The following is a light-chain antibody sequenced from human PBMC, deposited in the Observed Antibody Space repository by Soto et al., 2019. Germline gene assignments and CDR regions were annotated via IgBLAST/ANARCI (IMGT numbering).Light chain of an antibody. CDR2: DAS. J-gene: IGKJ4*01. Sequence: DIQLTQSPSFMSASVGDRVTITCRASQGINTYLAWYQQNPGKAPKVLIYDASKLHSGVPSRFSGSGSGTEFTLTISSLQPEDFATYVCQQLNTYSSFGGGTKVEIK. CDR3: QQLNTYSS. CDR1: QGINTY. V-gene: IGKV1-9*01.